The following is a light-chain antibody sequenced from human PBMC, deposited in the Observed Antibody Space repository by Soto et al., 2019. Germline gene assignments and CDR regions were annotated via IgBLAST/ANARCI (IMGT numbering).Light chain of an antibody. J-gene: IGKJ1*01. CDR3: QQLNGSPWT. CDR1: QGISNW. CDR2: GAS. V-gene: IGKV1-12*01. Sequence: DIQMTQSPSSVSASVGDRVTITCRASQGISNWLAWYQQKPGKAPNLLIYGASNLQSGVPSRFSGSRSGTDYTLTIASLQPEDFATYYCQQLNGSPWTFGQGTKVEIK.